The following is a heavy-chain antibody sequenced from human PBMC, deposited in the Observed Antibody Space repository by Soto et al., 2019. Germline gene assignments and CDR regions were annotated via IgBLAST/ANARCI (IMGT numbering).Heavy chain of an antibody. CDR2: IYPGDSDT. CDR3: ARHPIVVVPAAMRGAAYYYYYMDV. Sequence: GESLKISCQGSGYSFTSYWIGWVRQMPGKGLEWMGIIYPGDSDTRYSPSFQGQVTISADKSISTAYLQWSSLKASDTAMYYCARHPIVVVPAAMRGAAYYYYYMDVWGKGTTVTVSS. CDR1: GYSFTSYW. D-gene: IGHD2-2*01. J-gene: IGHJ6*03. V-gene: IGHV5-51*01.